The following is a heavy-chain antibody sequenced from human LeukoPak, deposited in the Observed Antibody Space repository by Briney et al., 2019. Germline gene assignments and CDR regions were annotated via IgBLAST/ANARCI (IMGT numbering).Heavy chain of an antibody. V-gene: IGHV1-18*01. Sequence: GASVKVSCRASGYTFTSYGISWVRQAPGQGLEWMGWISAYNGNTNYAQKLQGRVTMTTDTSTSTAYMELRSLRSDDPAVYYCARVRTYYYDSSGYYGDYWGQGTLVTVSS. CDR3: ARVRTYYYDSSGYYGDY. CDR1: GYTFTSYG. J-gene: IGHJ4*02. D-gene: IGHD3-22*01. CDR2: ISAYNGNT.